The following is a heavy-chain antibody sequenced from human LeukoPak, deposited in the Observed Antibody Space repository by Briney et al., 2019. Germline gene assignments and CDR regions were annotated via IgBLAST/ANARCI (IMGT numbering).Heavy chain of an antibody. J-gene: IGHJ4*02. CDR2: IYHSGST. V-gene: IGHV4-38-2*02. D-gene: IGHD3-22*01. CDR3: ARDVRYYDSSGYYTYYFDY. Sequence: SETLSLTCTVSGYSISSGSYWGWIRQPPGKGLEWIGNIYHSGSTYYNPSLKSRVTISVDTSKNQFSLKLSSVTAADTAVYYCARDVRYYDSSGYYTYYFDYWGQGTLVTVSS. CDR1: GYSISSGSY.